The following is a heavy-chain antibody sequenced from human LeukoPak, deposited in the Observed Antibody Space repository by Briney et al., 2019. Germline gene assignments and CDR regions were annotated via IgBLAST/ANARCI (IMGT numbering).Heavy chain of an antibody. V-gene: IGHV6-1*01. D-gene: IGHD3-9*01. CDR3: ARVSYDILTGYSYFDY. Sequence: SQTLSLTCAISGDSVSTNTAAWSWIRQSPSRGLEWLGRTYFRFKWYSDYAVSVKSRITINSDTSKNQFSLQLNSVAPEDTAVYFCARVSYDILTGYSYFDYWGQGTLVTVSS. CDR1: GDSVSTNTAA. CDR2: TYFRFKWYS. J-gene: IGHJ4*02.